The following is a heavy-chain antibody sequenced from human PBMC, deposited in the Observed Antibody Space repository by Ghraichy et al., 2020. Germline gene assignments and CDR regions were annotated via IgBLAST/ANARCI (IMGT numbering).Heavy chain of an antibody. V-gene: IGHV4-39*01. CDR3: ARHLRAGAGMGMVANEGAHDY. Sequence: SQTLSLTCTVSGGSISSSSYYWGWIRQPPGKGLEWIGSIYYSGSTYYNPSLKSRVTISVDTSKNQFSLKLSSVTAADTAVYCCARHLRAGAGMGMVANEGAHDYWGQGTLVTVSS. D-gene: IGHD2-8*01. CDR2: IYYSGST. CDR1: GGSISSSSYY. J-gene: IGHJ4*02.